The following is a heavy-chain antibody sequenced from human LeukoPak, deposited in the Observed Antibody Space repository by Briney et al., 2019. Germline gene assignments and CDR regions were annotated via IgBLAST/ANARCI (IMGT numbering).Heavy chain of an antibody. D-gene: IGHD1-7*01. CDR3: TADLGTTSLQDYYYYMDV. CDR2: IKSKTDGATT. CDR1: GFTFSSAW. Sequence: GGSLRLSCAASGFTFSSAWMSWVRQAPGQGLEWVGRIKSKTDGATTDYTAPVKGRFTISRDDSKNTLYLQMNSLKTEDTAVYYCTADLGTTSLQDYYYYMDVWGDGTTVTVSS. V-gene: IGHV3-15*01. J-gene: IGHJ6*03.